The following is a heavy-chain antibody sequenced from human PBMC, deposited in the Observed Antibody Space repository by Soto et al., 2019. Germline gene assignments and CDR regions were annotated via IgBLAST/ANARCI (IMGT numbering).Heavy chain of an antibody. V-gene: IGHV4-59*01. CDR2: IYYSGST. CDR3: ARSYYYGSGSYYYY. J-gene: IGHJ4*02. CDR1: GGSISSYY. Sequence: SETLSLTCTVSGGSISSYYWSWIRQPPGKGLEWIGYIYYSGSTNYNPSLKSRVTISVDTSKNQFSLKLSSVTAADTAVYYCARSYYYGSGSYYYYWGQGTLVTVSS. D-gene: IGHD3-10*01.